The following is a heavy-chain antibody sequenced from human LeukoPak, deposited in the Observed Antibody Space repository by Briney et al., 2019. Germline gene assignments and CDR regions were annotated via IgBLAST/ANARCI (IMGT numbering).Heavy chain of an antibody. CDR1: GFTFSNYA. J-gene: IGHJ4*02. CDR3: ARGSRIHDDFSGYYHY. CDR2: ISSNWDST. V-gene: IGHV3-64*01. D-gene: IGHD3-22*01. Sequence: PGGSLRLSCAASGFTFSNYAMHWVRQAPGKGLEYVSAISSNWDSTNYANSVKGRFTISRDNSKNTLYLQMGSLRAEDMAVYYCARGSRIHDDFSGYYHYWGQGTLVTVSS.